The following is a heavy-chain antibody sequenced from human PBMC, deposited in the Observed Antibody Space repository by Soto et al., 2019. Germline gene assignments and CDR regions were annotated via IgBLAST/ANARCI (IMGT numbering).Heavy chain of an antibody. J-gene: IGHJ3*02. D-gene: IGHD3-22*01. V-gene: IGHV1-58*01. CDR3: AAVPLGYYDSSGYYPDAFDI. Sequence: SVKVSCKASGFTFTSSAVQWVRQARGQRLEWIGWIVVGSGNTNYAQKFQERVTITRDMSTSTAYMELSSLRSEDTAVYYCAAVPLGYYDSSGYYPDAFDIWGQGTMVTVSS. CDR2: IVVGSGNT. CDR1: GFTFTSSA.